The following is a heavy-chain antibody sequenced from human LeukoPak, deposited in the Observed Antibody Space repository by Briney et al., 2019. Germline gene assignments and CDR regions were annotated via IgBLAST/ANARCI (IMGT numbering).Heavy chain of an antibody. CDR3: ASGRHPRCDY. D-gene: IGHD4-17*01. Sequence: SETLSLTCAVYGGSFSGYYWSWIRQPPGKGLEWIGEINHSGSTNYNPSLKSRVTISVDTPKNQFSLKLSSVTAADTAVYYCASGRHPRCDYWGQGTLVTVSS. CDR1: GGSFSGYY. V-gene: IGHV4-34*01. CDR2: INHSGST. J-gene: IGHJ4*02.